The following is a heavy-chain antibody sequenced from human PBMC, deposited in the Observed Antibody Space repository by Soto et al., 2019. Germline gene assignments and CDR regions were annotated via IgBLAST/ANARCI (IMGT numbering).Heavy chain of an antibody. Sequence: GGSLRLSCAASGFTFSSYAMSWVRQAPGKGLEWVSAISGSGGSTYYADSVKGRFTISRDNSKNMLYLQMNSLRAEDTAVYYCAKDQYSSSQYYYGMDVWGQGTTVTVSS. J-gene: IGHJ6*02. CDR3: AKDQYSSSQYYYGMDV. V-gene: IGHV3-23*01. D-gene: IGHD6-6*01. CDR1: GFTFSSYA. CDR2: ISGSGGST.